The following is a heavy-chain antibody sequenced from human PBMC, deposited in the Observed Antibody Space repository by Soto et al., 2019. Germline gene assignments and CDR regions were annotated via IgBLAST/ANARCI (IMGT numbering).Heavy chain of an antibody. CDR1: GFTFSTFA. V-gene: IGHV3-23*01. Sequence: EVQLLESGGSLVQPGGSLRLSCAASGFTFSTFAMNWVRQAPGEGLEGVSSISGSGGNTQYADSVKGRVTLSRDNSKTPLSLQMNTRRAEDTAVYSCAKCDVLMTTSWGWCNWFDPWGQGNLVIVSS. D-gene: IGHD2-21*01. CDR2: ISGSGGNT. J-gene: IGHJ5*02. CDR3: AKCDVLMTTSWGWCNWFDP.